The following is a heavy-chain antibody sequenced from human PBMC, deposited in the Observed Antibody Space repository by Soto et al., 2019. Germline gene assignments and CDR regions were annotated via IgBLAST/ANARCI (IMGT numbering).Heavy chain of an antibody. J-gene: IGHJ6*02. CDR2: IYPGDSAT. CDR3: ASRPGGMAG. CDR1: GNNFNSYW. V-gene: IGHV5-51*01. Sequence: GEGLKISYKRSGNNFNSYWIGWVRQMPGKGLEWMAIIYPGDSATRYNPSFQGQVTISADKSINTAYLQWSSLKASDSAIYYCASRPGGMAGCGQGTTVPVSS.